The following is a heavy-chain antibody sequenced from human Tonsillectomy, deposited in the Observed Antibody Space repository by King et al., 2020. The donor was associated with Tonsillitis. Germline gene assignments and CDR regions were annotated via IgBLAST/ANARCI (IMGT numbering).Heavy chain of an antibody. CDR1: GFTFSSYG. CDR2: ISYDGSNK. V-gene: IGHV3-30*18. CDR3: AKGHSWWYGMDV. D-gene: IGHD6-13*01. Sequence: VQLVESGGGVVQPGRSLRLSCAASGFTFSSYGMHWVRQAPGKGLEWMAVISYDGSNKYYADSVKGRFTISRDNSKNTLCLQMNSLRAEDTAVYYCAKGHSWWYGMDVWGQGTTVTVSS. J-gene: IGHJ6*02.